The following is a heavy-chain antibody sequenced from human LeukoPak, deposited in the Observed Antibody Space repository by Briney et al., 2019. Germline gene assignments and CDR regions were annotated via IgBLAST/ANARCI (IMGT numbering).Heavy chain of an antibody. J-gene: IGHJ4*02. Sequence: SETLSLTCTVSGGSISSYYWSWIRQPPRKGLEWIGYIYYSGSTNYNPSLKSRVTISVDTSKNQFSLKLSSVTAADTAVYYCARATTGFDYWGQGTLVTVSS. V-gene: IGHV4-59*01. CDR3: ARATTGFDY. CDR2: IYYSGST. D-gene: IGHD1-1*01. CDR1: GGSISSYY.